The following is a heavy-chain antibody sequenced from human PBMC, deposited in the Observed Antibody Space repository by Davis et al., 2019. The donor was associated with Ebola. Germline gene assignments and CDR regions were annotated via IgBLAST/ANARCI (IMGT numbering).Heavy chain of an antibody. D-gene: IGHD5-24*01. Sequence: MPSETLSLTCTVSGGSISSYYWSWIRQPPGKGLEWIGYIYYSGSTNYNPSLKSRVTISVDTSKNQFSLKLSSVTAADTAVYYCGRDGYNFSFFDYWGQGTLVTVSS. CDR1: GGSISSYY. CDR2: IYYSGST. CDR3: GRDGYNFSFFDY. V-gene: IGHV4-59*12. J-gene: IGHJ4*02.